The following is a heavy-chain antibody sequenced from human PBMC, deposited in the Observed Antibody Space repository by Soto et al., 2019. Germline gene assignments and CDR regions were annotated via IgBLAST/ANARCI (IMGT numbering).Heavy chain of an antibody. CDR2: TYYRSKWYN. CDR3: ARDLQGTGPNFDY. V-gene: IGHV6-1*01. D-gene: IGHD3-9*01. CDR1: GDSVSSNSAA. J-gene: IGHJ4*02. Sequence: SQTLSLTFAISGDSVSSNSAAWNCISQSPSRGLEWLGRTYYRSKWYNDYAVSVKSRITINPDTSKNQFSLQLNSVTPEDTAVYYCARDLQGTGPNFDYWGQGTLVTVSS.